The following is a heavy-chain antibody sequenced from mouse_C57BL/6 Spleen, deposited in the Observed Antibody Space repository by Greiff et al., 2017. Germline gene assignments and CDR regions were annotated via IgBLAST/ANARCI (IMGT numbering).Heavy chain of an antibody. CDR2: IYPGDGDT. V-gene: IGHV1-82*01. D-gene: IGHD1-1*01. CDR1: GYAFSSSW. Sequence: QVQLQQSGPELVKPGASVKISCKASGYAFSSSWMNWVKQRPGKGLEWIGRIYPGDGDTNYNGTFKGKATLTADKSSSTAYMQLSILTSEDSAVYFCSRGIYDYYGDFDYWGQGTTLTVSS. J-gene: IGHJ2*01. CDR3: SRGIYDYYGDFDY.